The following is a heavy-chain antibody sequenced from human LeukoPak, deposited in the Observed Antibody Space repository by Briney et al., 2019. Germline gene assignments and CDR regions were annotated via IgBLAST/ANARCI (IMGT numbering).Heavy chain of an antibody. CDR3: AREGGDPRWLDP. CDR1: GGSISSYY. CDR2: INTSGST. V-gene: IGHV4-4*07. Sequence: SETLSLTCTVSGGSISSYYWTWIRRSAGKGLEWIGRINTSGSTNYNPSLRSRVTMSVNTSKNQFSLNLTSVTAADTAVYSCAREGGDPRWLDPWGQGTLVTVSS. J-gene: IGHJ5*02. D-gene: IGHD6-25*01.